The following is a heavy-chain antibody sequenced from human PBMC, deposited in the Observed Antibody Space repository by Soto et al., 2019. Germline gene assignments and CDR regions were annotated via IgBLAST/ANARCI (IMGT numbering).Heavy chain of an antibody. V-gene: IGHV1-3*05. D-gene: IGHD3-16*01. CDR2: INAGNGNT. CDR3: ARGETLDV. Sequence: QVQLVQSGAEERKPGASVKVSCKASGYTFTTYTIHWVRQAPGQSLEWMAWINAGNGNTKFSQKFQDRVTITTDTSASTGYMELSSLTSEDTALYYCARGETLDVWGQGTTVTVS. J-gene: IGHJ6*02. CDR1: GYTFTTYT.